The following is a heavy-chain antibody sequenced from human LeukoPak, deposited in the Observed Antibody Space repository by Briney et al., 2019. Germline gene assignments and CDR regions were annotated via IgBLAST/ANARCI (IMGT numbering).Heavy chain of an antibody. D-gene: IGHD3-16*02. Sequence: GASVKVSCKASGYTFTSYGISWVRQAPGQGLEWMGWISAYNGNTNYAQKLQGRVTMTTDTSTSTAYMELRSLRSDDTAVYYCARVSTGFGSWELRLGELSCFDYWGQGTLVTVSS. CDR1: GYTFTSYG. V-gene: IGHV1-18*01. CDR3: ARVSTGFGSWELRLGELSCFDY. J-gene: IGHJ4*02. CDR2: ISAYNGNT.